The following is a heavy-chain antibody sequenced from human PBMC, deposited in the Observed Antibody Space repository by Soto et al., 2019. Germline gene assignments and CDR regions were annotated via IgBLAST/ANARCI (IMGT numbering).Heavy chain of an antibody. V-gene: IGHV4-59*01. CDR1: AGSISNYH. CDR2: IFYAGKT. D-gene: IGHD2-15*01. Sequence: SETLSLTCSVSAGSISNYHWSWIRQPPGKGLEWIGYIFYAGKTNYNPSLKSRVTISLDTSKNQFSLRLDSVTAADTAVYYCARVLEVAGGFDPWGQGTLVTVSS. CDR3: ARVLEVAGGFDP. J-gene: IGHJ5*02.